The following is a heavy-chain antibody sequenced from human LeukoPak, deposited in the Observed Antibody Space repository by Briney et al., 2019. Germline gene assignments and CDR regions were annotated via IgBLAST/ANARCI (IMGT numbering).Heavy chain of an antibody. D-gene: IGHD3-10*01. CDR3: VRESYGSGSFGDY. CDR2: IIPILGIA. Sequence: ASVKVSCKASGGTFSSYTISWVRQAPGQGLEWMGRIIPILGIANYAQKFQGRVTITADKSTSTAYMELSSLRSEDTAVYYCVRESYGSGSFGDYWGQGTLVTVSS. J-gene: IGHJ4*02. V-gene: IGHV1-69*02. CDR1: GGTFSSYT.